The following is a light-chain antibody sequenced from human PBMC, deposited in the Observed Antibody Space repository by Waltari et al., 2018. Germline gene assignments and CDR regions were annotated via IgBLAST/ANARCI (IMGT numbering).Light chain of an antibody. CDR1: QGISSY. CDR3: QQLNSYPLFT. CDR2: AAS. V-gene: IGKV1-9*01. Sequence: IQLTQSPSSLSASVGDRVTITCRASQGISSYLAWYQQKPGKAPKLLIYAASPLQSGVPSRFSGSGSGTDFTLTISSLQPEDFATYYCQQLNSYPLFTFGPGTKVDIK. J-gene: IGKJ3*01.